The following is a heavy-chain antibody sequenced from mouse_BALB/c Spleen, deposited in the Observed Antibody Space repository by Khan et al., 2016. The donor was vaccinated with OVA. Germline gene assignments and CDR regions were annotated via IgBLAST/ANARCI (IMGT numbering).Heavy chain of an antibody. D-gene: IGHD2-1*01. J-gene: IGHJ3*01. CDR2: ISDGGSYT. CDR3: SRGDYGNPFAY. CDR1: GFTFSDYY. V-gene: IGHV5-4*02. Sequence: EVELVESGGGLVKPGGSLKLSCAASGFTFSDYYMYWVRQTPEKRLEWVATISDGGSYTYYPDSVKGRVTISRDDAKNHLSLQMSRLKSADTAMYYCSRGDYGNPFAYWGQGTLVTVSA.